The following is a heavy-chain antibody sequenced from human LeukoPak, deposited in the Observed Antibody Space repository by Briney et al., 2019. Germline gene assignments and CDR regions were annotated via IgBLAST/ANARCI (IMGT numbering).Heavy chain of an antibody. Sequence: SETLSLTCAVYGGSFSGYYWSWIRQPPGKGLEWIGEVNHSGGTKYNPSLKSRVTISVDTPKNQFSLKLSSVTAADTAVYYCARVGTALRDYWGQGSLVTVSS. J-gene: IGHJ4*02. CDR2: VNHSGGT. D-gene: IGHD2-21*02. CDR3: ARVGTALRDY. CDR1: GGSFSGYY. V-gene: IGHV4-34*01.